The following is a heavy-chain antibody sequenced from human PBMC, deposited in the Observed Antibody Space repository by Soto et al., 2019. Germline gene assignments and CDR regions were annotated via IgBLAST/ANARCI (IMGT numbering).Heavy chain of an antibody. D-gene: IGHD1-26*01. CDR1: GGSVSSGSYY. CDR3: ARDYASRIGGSGNGFDY. Sequence: VQLQESGPGLVKPSETLSLTCTVSGGSVSSGSYYWSWIRQPPGKGLEWIGYIYYSGITDYNPSLKSRVTISVDTSKNQFSLKLSSVTAADTAVYYCARDYASRIGGSGNGFDYWGQGTLVTVSS. CDR2: IYYSGIT. V-gene: IGHV4-61*01. J-gene: IGHJ4*02.